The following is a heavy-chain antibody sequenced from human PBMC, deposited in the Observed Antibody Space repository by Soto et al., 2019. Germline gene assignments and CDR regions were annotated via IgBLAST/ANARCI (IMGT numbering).Heavy chain of an antibody. CDR2: ISYDGSDK. D-gene: IGHD5-18*01. Sequence: QVQLVESGGGVVQPGSSLRLSCAASGFTFTNYGMHWVRQAPGKGLGWVALISYDGSDKYYGDSVKGRFTISRDSSKNTLYLHVSSLRVEDTAVYYCAKVGSYGYGSNSDVEYWGQGTLVTVSS. CDR3: AKVGSYGYGSNSDVEY. CDR1: GFTFTNYG. V-gene: IGHV3-30*18. J-gene: IGHJ4*02.